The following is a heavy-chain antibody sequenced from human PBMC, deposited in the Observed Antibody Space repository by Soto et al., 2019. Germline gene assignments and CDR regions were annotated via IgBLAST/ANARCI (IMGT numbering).Heavy chain of an antibody. V-gene: IGHV1-18*01. Sequence: ASVKVSCKASGYTFTSYGISWVRQAPGQGLEWMGWISAYNGNTNYAQKPQGRVTMTTDTSTSTAYMELRSLRSDDTAVYYCAREGYSSSPWHYYYGMDVWGQGTTVTVS. CDR2: ISAYNGNT. CDR1: GYTFTSYG. D-gene: IGHD6-6*01. J-gene: IGHJ6*02. CDR3: AREGYSSSPWHYYYGMDV.